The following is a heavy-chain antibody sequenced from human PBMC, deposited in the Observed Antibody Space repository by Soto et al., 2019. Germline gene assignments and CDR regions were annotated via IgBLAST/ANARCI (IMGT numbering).Heavy chain of an antibody. Sequence: SVKVSCKASGGTFSSYAISWVRQAPGQGLEWMGGIIPIFGTANYAQKFQGRVTITADESTSTAYMELSSLRSEDTAVYYCAREGHSYYYDSSGYRMDVWGQGTTVTVSS. J-gene: IGHJ6*02. CDR2: IIPIFGTA. D-gene: IGHD3-22*01. CDR1: GGTFSSYA. CDR3: AREGHSYYYDSSGYRMDV. V-gene: IGHV1-69*13.